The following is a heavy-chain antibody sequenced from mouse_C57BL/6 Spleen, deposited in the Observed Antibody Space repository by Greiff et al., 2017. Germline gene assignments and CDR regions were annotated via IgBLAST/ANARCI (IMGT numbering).Heavy chain of an antibody. CDR3: ARSADGYYHYFEY. D-gene: IGHD2-3*01. Sequence: QVQLQQPGAELVKPGASVKLSCKASGYTFTSYWMHWVKQRPGQGLEWIGMIHPNSGSTNYNEKFKSKATLTVDKSSSTAYMQLSSLTSEDSAVYYCARSADGYYHYFEYWGQGTTLTVSS. CDR1: GYTFTSYW. V-gene: IGHV1-64*01. J-gene: IGHJ2*01. CDR2: IHPNSGST.